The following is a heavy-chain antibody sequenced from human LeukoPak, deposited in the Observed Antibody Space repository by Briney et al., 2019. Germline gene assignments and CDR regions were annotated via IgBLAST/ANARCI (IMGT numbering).Heavy chain of an antibody. J-gene: IGHJ4*02. CDR2: IKQDGSEK. Sequence: GGSLRLSCAASGFTFSSYWMSWVRQAPGKGLEWVANIKQDGSEKYYVDSVKGRFTISRDNAKNSLYLQMNSLRAEDTAVHYCARDKRGDSSGYYYYYFDYWGQGTLVTVSS. CDR1: GFTFSSYW. D-gene: IGHD3-22*01. V-gene: IGHV3-7*01. CDR3: ARDKRGDSSGYYYYYFDY.